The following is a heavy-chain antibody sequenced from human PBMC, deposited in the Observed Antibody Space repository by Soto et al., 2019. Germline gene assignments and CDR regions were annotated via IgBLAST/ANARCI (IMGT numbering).Heavy chain of an antibody. CDR3: ARGSYASNVFIMDV. CDR1: GYTFTTYF. Sequence: ASVKVSCKAFGYTFTTYFIHWVRQAPGQGFEWLGRINPTGGDTVYAQKFQGRVSVTRDTSTSTVNIELGSLTSKDTAVYYCARGSYASNVFIMDVWGQGTAVTV. J-gene: IGHJ6*02. CDR2: INPTGGDT. V-gene: IGHV1-46*01. D-gene: IGHD2-2*01.